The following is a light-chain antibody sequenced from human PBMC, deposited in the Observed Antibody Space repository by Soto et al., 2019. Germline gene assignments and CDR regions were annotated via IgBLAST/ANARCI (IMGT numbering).Light chain of an antibody. Sequence: DIVMTQSPLSLPVTPGEPASISCRSSQSLLHSNGYNYLDWYLQKPGQSPQLLIYLGFNRPSGVHDRFSGSGSGTDFTLKISRVEAEDVGVYYCMQSLQTPRTFGQGTKVEIK. V-gene: IGKV2-28*01. J-gene: IGKJ1*01. CDR3: MQSLQTPRT. CDR1: QSLLHSNGYNY. CDR2: LGF.